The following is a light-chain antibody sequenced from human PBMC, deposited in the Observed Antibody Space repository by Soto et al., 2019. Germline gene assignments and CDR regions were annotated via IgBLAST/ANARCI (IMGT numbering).Light chain of an antibody. CDR3: QQYASSPWT. V-gene: IGKV3-20*01. CDR2: GAS. CDR1: QSVTSNY. Sequence: EIVLTQSPGTLSLSPGERATLSCRAGQSVTSNYLAWYQQKPGQAPSLLIYGASARAAGIPDRFSGSGTGTDFALTISGLEPEDFAVYFCQQYASSPWTFGQGTKVEIK. J-gene: IGKJ1*01.